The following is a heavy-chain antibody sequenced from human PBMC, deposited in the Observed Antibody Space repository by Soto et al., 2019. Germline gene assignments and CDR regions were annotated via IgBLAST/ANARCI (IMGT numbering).Heavy chain of an antibody. CDR3: ARVRVGATETNWFDP. CDR2: IYHSGST. D-gene: IGHD1-26*01. V-gene: IGHV4-38-2*01. J-gene: IGHJ5*02. CDR1: GYSISSGYY. Sequence: SETLSLTCAVSGYSISSGYYWGWIRQPPGKGLEWIGSIYHSGSTYYNPSLKSRVTISVDTSKNQFSLKLSSVTAADTAVYYCARVRVGATETNWFDPWGQGTLVTVS.